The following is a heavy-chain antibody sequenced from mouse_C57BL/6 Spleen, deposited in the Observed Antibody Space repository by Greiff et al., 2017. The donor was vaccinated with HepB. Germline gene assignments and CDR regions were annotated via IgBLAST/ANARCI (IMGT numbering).Heavy chain of an antibody. CDR2: IYPGDGDT. CDR3: AGSAYDYDSGYYFDY. CDR1: GYAFSSSW. D-gene: IGHD2-4*01. V-gene: IGHV1-82*01. J-gene: IGHJ2*01. Sequence: QVQLKVSGPELVKPGASVKISCKASGYAFSSSWMNGVKQRPGKGLEWIGRIYPGDGDTNYNGKFKGKATLTADKSSSTDYMQLSSLTSEDSAVYFCAGSAYDYDSGYYFDYWGQGTTLTVSS.